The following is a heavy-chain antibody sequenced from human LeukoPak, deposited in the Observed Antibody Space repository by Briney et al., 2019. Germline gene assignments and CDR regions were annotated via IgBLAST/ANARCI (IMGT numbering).Heavy chain of an antibody. CDR1: GFTVSSVY. V-gene: IGHV3-53*05. Sequence: GGSLRPSSAASGFTVSSVYLSWVAQAPGKGLEWVSVIYSGGSTYYADSVKGRFTISRDKSKNTVYLQMNSLRFEDTAMYYCARNWFDPWGQGTLVTVSS. J-gene: IGHJ5*02. CDR3: ARNWFDP. CDR2: IYSGGST.